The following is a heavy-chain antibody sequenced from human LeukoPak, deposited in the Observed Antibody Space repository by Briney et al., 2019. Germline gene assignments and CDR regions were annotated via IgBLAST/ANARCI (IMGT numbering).Heavy chain of an antibody. CDR3: ARDGCSSTSCYSP. CDR2: IIPILGIA. D-gene: IGHD2-2*01. V-gene: IGHV1-69*04. CDR1: GGTFSSYA. Sequence: GASVKVSCKASGGTFSSYAISWVRQAPGQGLEWMGRIIPILGIANYAQKFQGRVTITADKSTSTAYMELSSLRSEDTAVYYCARDGCSSTSCYSPRGQGTLVTVSS. J-gene: IGHJ5*02.